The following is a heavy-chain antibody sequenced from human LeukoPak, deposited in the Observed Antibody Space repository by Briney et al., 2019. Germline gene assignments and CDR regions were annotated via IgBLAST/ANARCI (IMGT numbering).Heavy chain of an antibody. Sequence: SVKVSCKASGGTFSSYAISWVRQAPGQGFEWMGGIIPIFGTANYAQKFQGRVTITTDESTSTAYMELSSLRSEDTAVYYCSRASDSSGYSGDFDYWGQGTLVTVSS. V-gene: IGHV1-69*05. CDR2: IIPIFGTA. CDR1: GGTFSSYA. CDR3: SRASDSSGYSGDFDY. J-gene: IGHJ4*02. D-gene: IGHD3-22*01.